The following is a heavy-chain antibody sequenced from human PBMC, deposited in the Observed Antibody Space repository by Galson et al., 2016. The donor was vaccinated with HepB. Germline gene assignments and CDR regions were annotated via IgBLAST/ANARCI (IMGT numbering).Heavy chain of an antibody. Sequence: SLRLSCAASGFTFSTFTMHWVRQAPGKGLQWLAVISYDGSNKYYADSVKGRVTISTDNSENTPYLQMTNLTAEDSALYYCARDEKSWNWTPVWFDPWGQGTLVTVSS. V-gene: IGHV3-30*04. J-gene: IGHJ5*02. CDR2: ISYDGSNK. CDR1: GFTFSTFT. D-gene: IGHD1-7*01. CDR3: ARDEKSWNWTPVWFDP.